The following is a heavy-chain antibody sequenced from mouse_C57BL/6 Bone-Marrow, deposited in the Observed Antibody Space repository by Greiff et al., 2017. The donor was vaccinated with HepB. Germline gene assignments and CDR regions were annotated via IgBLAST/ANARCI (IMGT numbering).Heavy chain of an antibody. CDR3: ARGITTVVARYFDV. D-gene: IGHD1-1*01. CDR1: GFTFSDYY. Sequence: DVKLVESGGGLVQPGGSLKLSCAASGFTFSDYYMYWVRQTPEKRLEWVAYISNGGGSTYYPDTVKGRFTISRDNAKNTLYLQMSRLKSEDTAMYYCARGITTVVARYFDVWGTGTTVTVSS. CDR2: ISNGGGST. J-gene: IGHJ1*03. V-gene: IGHV5-12*01.